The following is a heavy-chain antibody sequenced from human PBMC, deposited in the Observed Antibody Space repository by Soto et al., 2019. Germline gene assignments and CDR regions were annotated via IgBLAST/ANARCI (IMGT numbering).Heavy chain of an antibody. V-gene: IGHV2-70*11. CDR1: GFSLSTSGMC. J-gene: IGHJ3*02. CDR3: ARMDRTNDAFDI. Sequence: SGPTLVNPTQTLTLTCTFSGFSLSTSGMCVSWIRQPPGKALEWLARIDWDDDKYYSTSLKTRLTISKDTFKNQVVLTMTNMDPVDTATYYCARMDRTNDAFDIWGQGTMVTVSS. CDR2: IDWDDDK.